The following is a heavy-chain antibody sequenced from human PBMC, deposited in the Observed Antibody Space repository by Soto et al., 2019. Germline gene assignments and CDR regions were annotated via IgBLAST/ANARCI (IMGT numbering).Heavy chain of an antibody. J-gene: IGHJ5*02. CDR2: IYYSGNT. CDR1: RRPIRNYH. Sequence: SATLSPSFPLSRRPIRNYHWWWDRHTPENGTAWIAYIYYSGNTNYNPSLKSRVTISVDTSKNQFSLQLTSVTAAYTAVYYCARERLQYGSGPDLIHTWFDPWGQGTLVTVSS. D-gene: IGHD3-10*01. CDR3: ARERLQYGSGPDLIHTWFDP. V-gene: IGHV4-59*01.